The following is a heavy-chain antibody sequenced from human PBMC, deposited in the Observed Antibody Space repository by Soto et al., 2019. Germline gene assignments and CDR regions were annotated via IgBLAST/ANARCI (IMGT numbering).Heavy chain of an antibody. CDR3: AHVKSDSSSWYLMDYYYGMDV. V-gene: IGHV2-5*01. CDR2: IYWNDDK. D-gene: IGHD6-13*01. Sequence: SGPTLVNPTQRLTLTCTFSGFSLSTSGVGVGWIRQPPGKALEWLALIYWNDDKRYSPSLKSRLTITKDTSKNQVVLTMTNMDPVDTATYYCAHVKSDSSSWYLMDYYYGMDVWGQGTTVTVSS. CDR1: GFSLSTSGVG. J-gene: IGHJ6*02.